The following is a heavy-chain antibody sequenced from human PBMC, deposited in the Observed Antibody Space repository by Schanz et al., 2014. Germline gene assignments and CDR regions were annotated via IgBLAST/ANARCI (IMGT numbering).Heavy chain of an antibody. CDR1: GGIFSDYT. J-gene: IGHJ4*02. Sequence: QVQLVQSGPEVRKPGSSVKVSCKASGGIFSDYTISWVRQAPGQGLEWMGRFIPILRMANYARKFQGRASMIVDEATTTAYPQLSRLTSEDPALYYCARDRALPVIHSAHEKFYFDYWGQGALVTVSP. D-gene: IGHD5-12*01. V-gene: IGHV1-69*08. CDR3: ARDRALPVIHSAHEKFYFDY. CDR2: FIPILRMA.